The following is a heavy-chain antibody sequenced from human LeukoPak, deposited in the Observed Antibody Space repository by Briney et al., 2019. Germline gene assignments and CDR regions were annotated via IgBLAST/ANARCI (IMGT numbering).Heavy chain of an antibody. V-gene: IGHV1-2*02. CDR2: INPNSGGT. CDR3: ARESYCGGDCSGVYYFDY. J-gene: IGHJ4*02. Sequence: ASVKVSCKASGYTFTGYYMHWVRQAPGQGLEWMGWINPNSGGTDYAQKFQGRVTMTRDTSISTAYMELSRLRSDDTAAYYCARESYCGGDCSGVYYFDYWGQGTLVTVSS. CDR1: GYTFTGYY. D-gene: IGHD2-21*02.